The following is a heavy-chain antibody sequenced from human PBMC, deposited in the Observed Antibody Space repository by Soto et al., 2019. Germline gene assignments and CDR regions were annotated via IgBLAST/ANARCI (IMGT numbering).Heavy chain of an antibody. J-gene: IGHJ4*02. CDR2: IVPIRRTA. D-gene: IGHD6-13*01. CDR3: VRDSGAKLSSS. CDR1: GGTFSSYR. Sequence: SVKVSCKASGGTFSSYRINWVRRAPGQGLEWVGGIVPIRRTADYAQTFQGRVSITADESARTSYMELRSLRSQDTAVYYCVRDSGAKLSSSWGQGTLVTVSS. V-gene: IGHV1-69*13.